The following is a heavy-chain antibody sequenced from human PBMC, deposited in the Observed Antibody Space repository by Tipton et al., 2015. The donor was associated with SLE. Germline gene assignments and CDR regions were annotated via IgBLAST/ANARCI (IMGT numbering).Heavy chain of an antibody. Sequence: SLRLSCAASGFTFSNCAMSWVRQAPGKGLEWVSLISGSGGSTYYADSVKGRFTISRDNSKNTLYLQMNSLRAEDTAVYYCAKTPQWLVPYYFDYWGQGTLVTVSS. CDR3: AKTPQWLVPYYFDY. CDR2: ISGSGGST. V-gene: IGHV3-23*01. J-gene: IGHJ4*02. CDR1: GFTFSNCA. D-gene: IGHD6-19*01.